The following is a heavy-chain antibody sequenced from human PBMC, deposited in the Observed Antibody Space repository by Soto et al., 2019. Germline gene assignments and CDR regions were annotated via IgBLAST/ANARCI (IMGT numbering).Heavy chain of an antibody. D-gene: IGHD3-3*01. V-gene: IGHV4-59*01. CDR1: GGSISSYY. J-gene: IGHJ6*02. Sequence: PSETLSLTCTVSGGSISSYYWSWIRQPPRKGLEWIGYIYYSGSTNYNPSLKSRVTISVDTSKNQFSLKLSSVTAADTAVYYCARGNLEWLSVGDYYYYGMDVWGQGTTVTVSS. CDR2: IYYSGST. CDR3: ARGNLEWLSVGDYYYYGMDV.